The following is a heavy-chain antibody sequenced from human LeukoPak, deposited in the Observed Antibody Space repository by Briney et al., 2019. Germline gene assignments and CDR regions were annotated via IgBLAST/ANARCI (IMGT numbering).Heavy chain of an antibody. Sequence: GGSLRLSCAASGFTFSNYWMSWVRQARGKGLEWVANIKQDGSEKYYVDSVRGRFTISRDNAKNSLYLQMNSLRAEDTAVYYCARVEWGSGWYVDDYWGQGTLVTVSS. D-gene: IGHD6-19*01. V-gene: IGHV3-7*01. CDR3: ARVEWGSGWYVDDY. CDR2: IKQDGSEK. CDR1: GFTFSNYW. J-gene: IGHJ4*02.